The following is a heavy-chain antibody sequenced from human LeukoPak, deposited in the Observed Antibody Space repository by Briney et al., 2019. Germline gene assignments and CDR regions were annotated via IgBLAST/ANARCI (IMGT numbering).Heavy chain of an antibody. D-gene: IGHD2-2*01. V-gene: IGHV3-23*01. CDR1: GFTFSSYA. Sequence: GGSLRLSCAASGFTFSSYAMSWVRQAPGKGLEWVSAIGGGVGSTYYADSVKGRFTISRDNSKNTLYLQMNSLRAEDTAVYYCAGRYCSGTDCYSWFDPWGQGTLVTVSS. CDR2: IGGGVGST. J-gene: IGHJ5*02. CDR3: AGRYCSGTDCYSWFDP.